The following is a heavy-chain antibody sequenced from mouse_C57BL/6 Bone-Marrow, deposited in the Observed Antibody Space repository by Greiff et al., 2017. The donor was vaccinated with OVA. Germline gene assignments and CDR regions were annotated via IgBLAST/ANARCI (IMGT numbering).Heavy chain of an antibody. CDR2: IDPSDSET. D-gene: IGHD1-1*01. CDR3: ARNGNCGSRRYFDV. CDR1: GYTFTSYW. V-gene: IGHV1-52*01. J-gene: IGHJ1*01. Sequence: QVQLQQPGAELVRPGSSVKLSCKASGYTFTSYWMHWVKQRPIQGLEWIGNIDPSDSETHYNQKFKDKATLTVDKSSSTAYMQLSSLTSEDSAVYYCARNGNCGSRRYFDVWGSGTTVTVSS.